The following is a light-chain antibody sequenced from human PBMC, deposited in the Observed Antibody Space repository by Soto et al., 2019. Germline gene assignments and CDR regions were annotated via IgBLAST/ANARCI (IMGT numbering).Light chain of an antibody. Sequence: QSALTQPPSASGSPGQSVPISCTGTSSDVGGYNYVSWYQQHPGKAPKLMIYEVSKRHSGVPDRFSGFKSGNTASLTVSGLQAEDEADYYCSSYAGSNNLVFGGGTKLTVL. CDR1: SSDVGGYNY. CDR2: EVS. V-gene: IGLV2-8*01. J-gene: IGLJ3*02. CDR3: SSYAGSNNLV.